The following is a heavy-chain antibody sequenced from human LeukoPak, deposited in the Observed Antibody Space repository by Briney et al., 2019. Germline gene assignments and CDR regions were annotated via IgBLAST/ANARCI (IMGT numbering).Heavy chain of an antibody. CDR3: ARDRVATIIYYFDY. D-gene: IGHD5-12*01. V-gene: IGHV3-33*01. Sequence: GGSLRLSCAASGFTFSSYGMHWVRQAPGKGLEWVAVIWYDGSNKYYADSVKGRFTISRDNSKNTLYLQMNSLRAEDTAVYYCARDRVATIIYYFDYWDQGTLVTVSS. CDR2: IWYDGSNK. J-gene: IGHJ4*02. CDR1: GFTFSSYG.